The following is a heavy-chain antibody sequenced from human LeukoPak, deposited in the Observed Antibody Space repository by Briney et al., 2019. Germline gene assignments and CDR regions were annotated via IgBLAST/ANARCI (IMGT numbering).Heavy chain of an antibody. D-gene: IGHD3-22*01. V-gene: IGHV3-23*01. CDR2: IIGSGGTT. Sequence: GGSLRLSCAVSGISLSNYGMSWVRQAPGEGLEWVAGIIGSGGTTHYAGSVKGRFTISRDNPKNTLFLQMTSLRAEDTAVYFCAKRGVVIRVILVGFHKEAYYFDSWGQGALVTVSS. J-gene: IGHJ4*02. CDR3: AKRGVVIRVILVGFHKEAYYFDS. CDR1: GISLSNYG.